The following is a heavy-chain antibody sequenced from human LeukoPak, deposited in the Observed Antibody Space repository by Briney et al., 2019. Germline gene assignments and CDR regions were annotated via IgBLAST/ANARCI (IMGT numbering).Heavy chain of an antibody. CDR2: INLNTGNP. D-gene: IGHD3-22*01. V-gene: IGHV7-4-1*02. CDR3: ARLYWYYYDNGPGGSDAFDF. CDR1: GYTFTSYA. Sequence: ASVKVSCKASGYTFTSYAMNWVRQAPGQGLEWMGWINLNTGNPKYAQDFTGRFVFSLDTSVSTAYLQISSLKAEDTAVYYCARLYWYYYDNGPGGSDAFDFWGQGTMVTVSS. J-gene: IGHJ3*01.